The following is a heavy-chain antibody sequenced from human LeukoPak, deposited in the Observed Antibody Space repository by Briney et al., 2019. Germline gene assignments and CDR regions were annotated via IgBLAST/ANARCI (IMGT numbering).Heavy chain of an antibody. Sequence: GESLKISCKGSGYSFPTYWIGWVRQMPGKGPEWMGIIYPGDSRTTYSPSFQGQVTISVDKSINTAYLQWSSLKASDTAVYYCARAGIYYYYMDVWGRGTTVTVSS. CDR1: GYSFPTYW. CDR2: IYPGDSRT. V-gene: IGHV5-51*01. D-gene: IGHD3-10*01. J-gene: IGHJ6*03. CDR3: ARAGIYYYYMDV.